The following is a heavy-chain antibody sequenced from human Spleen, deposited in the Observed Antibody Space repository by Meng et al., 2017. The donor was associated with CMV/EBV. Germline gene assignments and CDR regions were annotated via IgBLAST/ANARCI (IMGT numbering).Heavy chain of an antibody. V-gene: IGHV3-23*01. CDR3: AKGSGYYIVYYYYGMDV. D-gene: IGHD3-3*01. Sequence: ETLSLTCAASGFTFSSYAMSWVRQAPGKGLEWVSAISGSGGSTYYADSVKGRFTISRDNSKNTLYLQMNSLRAEDTAVYYCAKGSGYYIVYYYYGMDVWGQGTTVTVSS. J-gene: IGHJ6*02. CDR1: GFTFSSYA. CDR2: ISGSGGST.